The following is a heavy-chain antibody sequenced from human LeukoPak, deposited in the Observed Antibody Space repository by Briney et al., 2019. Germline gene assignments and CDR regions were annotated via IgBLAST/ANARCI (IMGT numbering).Heavy chain of an antibody. CDR3: ARAYGSSGYYQLPIDY. CDR1: GFTFSSYS. V-gene: IGHV3-23*01. J-gene: IGHJ4*02. D-gene: IGHD3-22*01. Sequence: GGLLRLSCAASGFTFSSYSMSWVRQAPGKGLEWVSVISGGGGETFYADSVKGRFTISRDNSKNTLFLQMNSLRVEDTALYYCARAYGSSGYYQLPIDYWGQGTLVSVSS. CDR2: ISGGGGET.